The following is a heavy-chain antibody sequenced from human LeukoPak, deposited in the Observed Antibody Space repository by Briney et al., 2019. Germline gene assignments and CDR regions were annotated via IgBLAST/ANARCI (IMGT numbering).Heavy chain of an antibody. J-gene: IGHJ6*03. Sequence: SVKVSCKASGGTFSIYAISLVRQAPGQGLECMVGIIPIFGTANYAQKFQSRVTITADESTSTAYMELSSLRSDDPAEYYCARKNVENYSYYYMDLSGKGTTVTLSS. CDR2: IIPIFGTA. CDR1: GGTFSIYA. D-gene: IGHD5-24*01. V-gene: IGHV1-69*13. CDR3: ARKNVENYSYYYMDL.